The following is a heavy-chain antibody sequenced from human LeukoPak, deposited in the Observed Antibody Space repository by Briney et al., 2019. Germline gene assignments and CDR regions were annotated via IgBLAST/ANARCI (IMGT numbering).Heavy chain of an antibody. Sequence: SETLSLTCTVSGDSIKDYYWKWVRQPAGKGLEWIGRISKSGNTNFNPSLKSRVTLSVETSKNQLSLKLKSVTVADTAVYYCARQGSENYFDSWGLGTLVIVSS. D-gene: IGHD3-10*01. J-gene: IGHJ4*02. CDR3: ARQGSENYFDS. V-gene: IGHV4-4*07. CDR1: GDSIKDYY. CDR2: ISKSGNT.